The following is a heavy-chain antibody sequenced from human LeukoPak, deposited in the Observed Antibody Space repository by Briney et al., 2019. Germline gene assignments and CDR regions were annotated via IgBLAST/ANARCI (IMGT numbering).Heavy chain of an antibody. CDR2: ISGSGGST. CDR1: GFTFSSYA. D-gene: IGHD6-19*01. V-gene: IGHV3-23*01. Sequence: EGSLRLSCAASGFTFSSYAMSWVRQAPGKGLEWVSAISGSGGSTYYADSVKGRFTISRDNSKNTLYLQMNSLRAEDTAVYYCAKDVKAVAGTQLIDYWGQGTLVTVSS. J-gene: IGHJ4*02. CDR3: AKDVKAVAGTQLIDY.